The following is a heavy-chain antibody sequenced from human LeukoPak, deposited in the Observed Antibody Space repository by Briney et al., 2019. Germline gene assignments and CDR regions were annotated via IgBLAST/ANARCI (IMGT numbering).Heavy chain of an antibody. V-gene: IGHV3-21*04. D-gene: IGHD1-1*01. Sequence: PGGSLRLSCAASRFTFSSYSMNWVRQAPGKGLEWVSSISSSSSYIYYADSVKGRFTISRDNAKNSLYLQMNSLRADDTAVYYCAKDPLTNWKAFEYWGQGTLVTVSS. J-gene: IGHJ4*02. CDR3: AKDPLTNWKAFEY. CDR1: RFTFSSYS. CDR2: ISSSSSYI.